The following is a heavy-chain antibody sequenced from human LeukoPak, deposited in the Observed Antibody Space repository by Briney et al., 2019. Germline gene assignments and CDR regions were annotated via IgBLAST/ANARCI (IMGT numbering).Heavy chain of an antibody. CDR3: AKNYDFLTGYAN. CDR1: GYSFTTYD. D-gene: IGHD3-9*01. CDR2: VNPNSGNT. J-gene: IGHJ4*02. V-gene: IGHV1-8*01. Sequence: ASVKVSCKASGYSFTTYDINWVQQATGQGLEWMGWVNPNSGNTRYAQKFQGRVTMTRNTSISTAYMELSSLRSEDTAVYYCAKNYDFLTGYANWGQGTLVTVSS.